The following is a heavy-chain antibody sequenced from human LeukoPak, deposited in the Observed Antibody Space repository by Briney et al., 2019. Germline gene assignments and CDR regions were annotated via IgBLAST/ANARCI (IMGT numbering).Heavy chain of an antibody. CDR3: AREGEGSSSQDY. Sequence: GGSLRLSCAASGFTFSSYSMNWVRQAPGKGLEWVSSISSSSSYIYYADSVKGRFTISRDNAKNSLYLQVNSLRAEDTAVYYCAREGEGSSSQDYWGQGTLVTVSS. V-gene: IGHV3-21*01. J-gene: IGHJ4*02. D-gene: IGHD6-13*01. CDR1: GFTFSSYS. CDR2: ISSSSSYI.